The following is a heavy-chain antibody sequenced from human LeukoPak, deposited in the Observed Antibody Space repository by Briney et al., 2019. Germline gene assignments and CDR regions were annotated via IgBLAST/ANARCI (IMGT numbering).Heavy chain of an antibody. CDR2: ISGTGGSA. CDR3: AQAEKRESGHRFQH. V-gene: IGHV3-23*01. D-gene: IGHD3-3*01. J-gene: IGHJ1*01. Sequence: GGSLRLSCAASGFTFNNYAMNWVRQGPGEGLEWVSAISGTGGSAYYADSVKGRFTISRDNSKHTLCLEMNSLRADDTAVYYCAQAEKRESGHRFQHWGQGILVTVSS. CDR1: GFTFNNYA.